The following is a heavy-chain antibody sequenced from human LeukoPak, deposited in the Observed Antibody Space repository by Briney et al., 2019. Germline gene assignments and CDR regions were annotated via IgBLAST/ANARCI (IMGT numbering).Heavy chain of an antibody. CDR1: GGTFSSYA. CDR3: ARGLGEMATIYAFDI. D-gene: IGHD5-24*01. J-gene: IGHJ3*02. CDR2: IIPIFGTA. Sequence: VASVKVTCKASGGTFSSYAISWVRQAPGQGLEWMGGIIPIFGTANYAQKFQGRVTITADKSTSTAYMELSSLRSEDTAVYYCARGLGEMATIYAFDIWGQGTMVTVSS. V-gene: IGHV1-69*06.